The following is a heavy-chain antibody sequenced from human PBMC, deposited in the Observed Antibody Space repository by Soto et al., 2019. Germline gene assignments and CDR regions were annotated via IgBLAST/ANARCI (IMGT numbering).Heavy chain of an antibody. Sequence: PSETLSLTCTVSGGSINSANYYWGYIRQSPGKGLEWIGSIFYSGSTYYNPSLKSRVTISVDTSKNQFSLKLSSVTAADTAVYYCARSDGRYWGQGTLVTVSS. V-gene: IGHV4-39*01. J-gene: IGHJ4*02. CDR1: GGSINSANYY. CDR3: ARSDGRY. CDR2: IFYSGST.